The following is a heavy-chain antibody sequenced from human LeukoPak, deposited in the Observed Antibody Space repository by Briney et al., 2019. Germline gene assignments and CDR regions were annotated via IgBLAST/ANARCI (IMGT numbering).Heavy chain of an antibody. J-gene: IGHJ6*03. D-gene: IGHD6-13*01. CDR3: ARDPDSSSWYDYYYMDV. CDR2: IYSGGST. CDR1: GFTVSSNY. V-gene: IGHV3-53*01. Sequence: PGGSLRLSCAASGFTVSSNYMSWVRQAPGKGLEWVSVIYSGGSTYYADSVKGRFTISRDNAKNSLYLQMNSLRAEDTAVYYCARDPDSSSWYDYYYMDVWGKGTTVTISS.